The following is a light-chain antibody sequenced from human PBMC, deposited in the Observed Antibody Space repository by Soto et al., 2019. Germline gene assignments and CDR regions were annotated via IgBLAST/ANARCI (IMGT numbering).Light chain of an antibody. CDR2: EAS. V-gene: IGKV3-11*01. CDR1: QSVGNN. J-gene: IGKJ4*01. CDR3: QQHAHWPLT. Sequence: EIVLTQSPATLSFSPGERATLSCRASQSVGNNLAWYQQKPGQAPGLLIYEASTRATGIPARFSGSGSGTDFTLTISSLEPEDFAVYYCQQHAHWPLTFGGGTKV.